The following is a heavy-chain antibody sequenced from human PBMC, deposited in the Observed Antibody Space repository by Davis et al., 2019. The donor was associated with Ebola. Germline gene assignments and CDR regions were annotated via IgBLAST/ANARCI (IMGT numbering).Heavy chain of an antibody. CDR1: GGSISSSSYY. J-gene: IGHJ6*02. V-gene: IGHV4-39*07. D-gene: IGHD3-10*01. Sequence: MPSETLSLTCTVSGGSISSSSYYWGWIRQPPGKGLEWIGSIYYSGSTYYNPSLKSRLTISVDTSKNQFSLKLSSVTAADTAVYYCARDHNIGGYYYYSMDVWGQGTTVTVSS. CDR2: IYYSGST. CDR3: ARDHNIGGYYYYSMDV.